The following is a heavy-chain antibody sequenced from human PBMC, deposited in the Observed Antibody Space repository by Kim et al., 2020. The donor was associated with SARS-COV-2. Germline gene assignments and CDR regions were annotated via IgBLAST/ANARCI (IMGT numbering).Heavy chain of an antibody. D-gene: IGHD2-2*01. V-gene: IGHV7-4-1*02. Sequence: ASVKVSCKASGYTFTSYAMNWVRQAPGQGLEWMGWINTNTGNPTYAQGFTGRFVFSLDTSVSTAYLQISSLKAEDTAVYYCSRPGYCSSTSCHNWFDPWGQRTPVTVSS. CDR1: GYTFTSYA. CDR2: INTNTGNP. CDR3: SRPGYCSSTSCHNWFDP. J-gene: IGHJ5*02.